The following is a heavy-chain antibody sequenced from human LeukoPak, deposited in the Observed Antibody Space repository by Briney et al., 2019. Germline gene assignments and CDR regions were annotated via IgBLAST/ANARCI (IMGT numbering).Heavy chain of an antibody. J-gene: IGHJ4*02. CDR3: ARGRYSSSWFSGFDY. V-gene: IGHV3-21*01. CDR1: GFTFSSYS. D-gene: IGHD6-13*01. CDR2: ISSSSSYI. Sequence: GGSLRLSCAASGFTFSSYSMNWVRQAPGKGLEWVSSISSSSSYIYYADSVKGRFTISRDNARNSLYLQMNSLRAEDTAVYYCARGRYSSSWFSGFDYWGQGTLVTVSS.